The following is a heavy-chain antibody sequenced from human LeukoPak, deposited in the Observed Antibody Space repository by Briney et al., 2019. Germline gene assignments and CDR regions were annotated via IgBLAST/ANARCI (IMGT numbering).Heavy chain of an antibody. CDR3: ARLHCSGGSCSASQLGLLAFDY. D-gene: IGHD2-15*01. J-gene: IGHJ4*02. CDR2: IYPGDYDS. CDR1: GYLLTNYW. Sequence: LDLSRKCPGYLLTNYWIGWVRQTPGNGLGWVGIIYPGDYDSRCSTYFQGQVTISADTSISTAYLEWSSLNASDPAMYYGARLHCSGGSCSASQLGLLAFDYWGQGTLVTVSS. V-gene: IGHV5-51*01.